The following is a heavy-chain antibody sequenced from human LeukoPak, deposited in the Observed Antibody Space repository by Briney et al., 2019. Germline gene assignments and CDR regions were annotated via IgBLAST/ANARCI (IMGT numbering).Heavy chain of an antibody. CDR3: ARGGIAARASYYYGMDV. V-gene: IGHV4-59*12. Sequence: SETLSLTCTVSGGSISSYYWSWIRQPPGKGLEWIGYIYYSGSTNYNPSLKSRVTISVDTSKNQFSLKLSSVTAADTAVYYCARGGIAARASYYYGMDVWGQGTTVTVSS. CDR1: GGSISSYY. D-gene: IGHD6-6*01. CDR2: IYYSGST. J-gene: IGHJ6*02.